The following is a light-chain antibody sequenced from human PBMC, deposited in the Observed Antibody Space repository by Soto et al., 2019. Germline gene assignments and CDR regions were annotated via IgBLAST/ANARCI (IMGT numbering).Light chain of an antibody. CDR3: CLSAGSNNFV. CDR1: RSDGGVYYY. CDR2: EGN. V-gene: IGLV2-8*01. J-gene: IGLJ1*01. Sequence: QSVLTQPPSASGSPGQSVTVSCTGTRSDGGVYYYVSWYRQHPGKAPNLLIYEGNKRPSGVPDRCSGSKSGNTASLTVSGLQPEDEADYDCCLSAGSNNFVFGTGTKVTVL.